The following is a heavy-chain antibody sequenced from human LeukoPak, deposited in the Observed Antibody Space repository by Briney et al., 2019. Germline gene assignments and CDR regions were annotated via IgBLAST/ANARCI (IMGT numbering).Heavy chain of an antibody. CDR3: ASIGQAGLLDY. CDR2: IIPIFGTA. V-gene: IGHV1-69*06. CDR1: GGTFSSFG. D-gene: IGHD3/OR15-3a*01. J-gene: IGHJ4*02. Sequence: ASVKVSCKASGGTFSSFGISWVRQAPGQGLEWMGGIIPIFGTANYAQKFQGRVTITADKSTNTAYMELNSLRSEDTAVYYCASIGQAGLLDYWGQGTLVTVSS.